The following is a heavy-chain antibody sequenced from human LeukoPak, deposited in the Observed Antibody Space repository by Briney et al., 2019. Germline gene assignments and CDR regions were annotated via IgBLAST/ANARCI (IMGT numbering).Heavy chain of an antibody. CDR3: AKDLKRSVRWLQLD. D-gene: IGHD5-24*01. CDR1: GFTFSSYW. CDR2: IKQDGSEK. J-gene: IGHJ4*02. V-gene: IGHV3-7*03. Sequence: GGSLRLSCAASGFTFSSYWMSWVRQAPGKGLEWVANIKQDGSEKYYVDSVKGRFTISRDNSKNTLYLQMNSLRAEDTAVYYCAKDLKRSVRWLQLDWGQGTLVTVSS.